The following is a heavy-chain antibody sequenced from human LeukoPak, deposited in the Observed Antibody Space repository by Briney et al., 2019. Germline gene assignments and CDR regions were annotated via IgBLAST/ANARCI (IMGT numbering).Heavy chain of an antibody. D-gene: IGHD3-10*01. CDR1: GFTFSSYE. CDR3: ARESTPSGSFNYYYYYMDV. CDR2: ISGSGSTI. J-gene: IGHJ6*03. Sequence: PGGSLRLSCAASGFTFSSYEMSWVRQAPGKGLEWVSYISGSGSTIYYAGSVQGRFTISRDNAKNSLYLQMNSLRAEDTAVYYCARESTPSGSFNYYYYYMDVWGKGTTVTVSS. V-gene: IGHV3-48*03.